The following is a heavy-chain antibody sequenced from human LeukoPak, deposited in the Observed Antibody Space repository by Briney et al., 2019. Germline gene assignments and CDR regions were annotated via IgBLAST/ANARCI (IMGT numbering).Heavy chain of an antibody. Sequence: GASVKVSCKASGYTFTTYYIHWVRQAPGQGLEWMGIINPSGGSTSYAQKFQGRVTMTRDTSTSTAYMELRSLRSDDTAVYYCARDRWARSGEPGDYWGQGTLVTVSS. J-gene: IGHJ4*02. V-gene: IGHV1-46*01. CDR3: ARDRWARSGEPGDY. CDR1: GYTFTTYY. D-gene: IGHD1-26*01. CDR2: INPSGGST.